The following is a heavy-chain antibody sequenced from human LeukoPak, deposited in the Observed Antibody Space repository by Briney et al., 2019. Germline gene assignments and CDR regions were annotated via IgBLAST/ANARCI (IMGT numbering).Heavy chain of an antibody. CDR1: GFTLRSYW. CDR2: INQDGSER. CDR3: ARDYGDEN. V-gene: IGHV3-7*01. Sequence: GGSLRLSCAASGFTLRSYWMSWVRQAPGKGLEWVANINQDGSERYYVDSVKGRLTISRDNAKNSLYLHMSSLRADDTAVYYCARDYGDENWGQGTLVTVSS. D-gene: IGHD4-17*01. J-gene: IGHJ4*02.